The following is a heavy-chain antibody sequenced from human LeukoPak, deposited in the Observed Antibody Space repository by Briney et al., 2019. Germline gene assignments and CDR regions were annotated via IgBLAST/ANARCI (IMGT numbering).Heavy chain of an antibody. D-gene: IGHD5-18*01. Sequence: PGRSLRLSCAASGFTFSSYAMHWVRQAPGKGLEWVAVISYDGSNKYYADSVKGRFTISRDNSKNTLYLQMNSLRAEDTAVYYCARGRGYSYGTFDYWGQGTLVTVSS. J-gene: IGHJ4*02. CDR2: ISYDGSNK. V-gene: IGHV3-30-3*01. CDR1: GFTFSSYA. CDR3: ARGRGYSYGTFDY.